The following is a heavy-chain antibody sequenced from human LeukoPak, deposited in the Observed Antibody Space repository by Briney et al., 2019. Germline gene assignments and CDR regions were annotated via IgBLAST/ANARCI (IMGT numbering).Heavy chain of an antibody. CDR3: ARGARATFDY. Sequence: PSETLSLTCAVSGGSISSGGYSWSWIRQPPGKGVEWIGYIYHSGSTYYNPSLKSRVTISVDRSKNQFSLKLSSVTAADTAVYYCARGARATFDYWGQGTLVTVSS. CDR1: GGSISSGGYS. D-gene: IGHD1-26*01. J-gene: IGHJ4*02. V-gene: IGHV4-30-2*01. CDR2: IYHSGST.